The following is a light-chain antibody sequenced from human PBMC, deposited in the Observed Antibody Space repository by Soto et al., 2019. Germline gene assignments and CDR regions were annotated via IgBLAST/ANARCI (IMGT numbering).Light chain of an antibody. J-gene: IGKJ2*01. CDR2: GAS. V-gene: IGKV3-20*01. CDR1: QSVSSSY. Sequence: EIVLTQSAGILSLSPGERATLSCRASQSVSSSYLAWYQQKPGQAPRLLIYGASSRATGIPDRFSGSGSGTDFTLTISRLEPEDFAVYYCQQYGSSPNTFGQGTKLEIK. CDR3: QQYGSSPNT.